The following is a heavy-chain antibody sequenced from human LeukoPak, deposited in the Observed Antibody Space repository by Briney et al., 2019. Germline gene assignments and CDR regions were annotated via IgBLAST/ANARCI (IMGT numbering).Heavy chain of an antibody. D-gene: IGHD3-10*01. CDR3: AKVGNGSGSYYADY. Sequence: GRSLRLSCAASGFTFSSYGMHWVRQAPGKGLEWVAVISYDGCNKYYADSVKGRFTISRDNSKNTLYLQMNSLRAEDTAVYYCAKVGNGSGSYYADYWGQGTLVTVSS. CDR1: GFTFSSYG. CDR2: ISYDGCNK. J-gene: IGHJ4*02. V-gene: IGHV3-30*18.